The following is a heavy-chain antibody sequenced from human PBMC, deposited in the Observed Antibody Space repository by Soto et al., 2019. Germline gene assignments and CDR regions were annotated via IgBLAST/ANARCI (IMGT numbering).Heavy chain of an antibody. J-gene: IGHJ3*02. CDR3: ASGRGYCSGGSCYSTHAFDI. D-gene: IGHD2-15*01. CDR2: IYYSGST. CDR1: GGSISIGGYY. Sequence: SETLSLTCTVPGGSISIGGYYWSCIRQHPGKGLEWIGYIYYSGSTYYNPSLKSRVTISVDTSKNQFSLKLSSVTAADTAVYYCASGRGYCSGGSCYSTHAFDIWGQGTMVTVS. V-gene: IGHV4-31*03.